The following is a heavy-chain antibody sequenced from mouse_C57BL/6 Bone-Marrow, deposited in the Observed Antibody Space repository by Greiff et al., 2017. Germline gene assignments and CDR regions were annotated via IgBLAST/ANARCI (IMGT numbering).Heavy chain of an antibody. CDR2: IWWDDDK. J-gene: IGHJ2*01. V-gene: IGHV8-8*01. CDR1: GFSLSTFGMG. Sequence: VQLQQSGPGILQPSQTLSLTCSFSGFSLSTFGMGVGWIRQPSGKGLEWLAHIWWDDDKYYNPALKSRLTISKDTSKNQVFLKIANVDTADTATYYCARIASGSSPVYFDYWGQGTTLTVSS. D-gene: IGHD1-1*01. CDR3: ARIASGSSPVYFDY.